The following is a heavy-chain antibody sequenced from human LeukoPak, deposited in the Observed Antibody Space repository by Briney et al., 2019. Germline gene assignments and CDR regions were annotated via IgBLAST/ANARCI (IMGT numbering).Heavy chain of an antibody. CDR2: ISVSDDST. J-gene: IGHJ4*02. D-gene: IGHD2-2*01. V-gene: IGHV3-23*01. Sequence: VGSLRLSCVASGFTSSDYTMNWVRQAPGKGLKWVSGISVSDDSTYYADSVKGRFTMSRDNSNNMLYLQMNSLRAEDAAVYYCAKDRYCSSTNCPYDYRGQGTLVTVSS. CDR1: GFTSSDYT. CDR3: AKDRYCSSTNCPYDY.